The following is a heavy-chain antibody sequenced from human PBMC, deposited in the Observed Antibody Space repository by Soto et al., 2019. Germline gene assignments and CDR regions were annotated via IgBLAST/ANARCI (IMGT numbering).Heavy chain of an antibody. Sequence: PSETLSLTCTVSGGSVSSSTYCWVWIRQPPGKGLEWIGTIYYSGITYYNPSLQSRVTISVDTSKNQFSLRLSFVTAADAALYFCARQDVRAWGRFDPWGQGTLVTVSS. CDR1: GGSVSSSTYC. J-gene: IGHJ5*02. V-gene: IGHV4-39*01. D-gene: IGHD7-27*01. CDR3: ARQDVRAWGRFDP. CDR2: IYYSGIT.